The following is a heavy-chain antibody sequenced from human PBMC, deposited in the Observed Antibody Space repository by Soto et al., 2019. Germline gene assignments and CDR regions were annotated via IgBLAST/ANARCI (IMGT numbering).Heavy chain of an antibody. D-gene: IGHD6-6*01. CDR1: GFTFSSYG. CDR2: ISNDGNRK. V-gene: IGHV3-30*18. Sequence: GVSLRLSCAASGFTFSSYGMHWVRQAPGRGLEWVTVISNDGNRKYYGESVKGRFSVSRDNDKDTLYLQMNGLRPEDTGVYYCAKDRRQLSALDMWGQGTTVTVSS. J-gene: IGHJ3*02. CDR3: AKDRRQLSALDM.